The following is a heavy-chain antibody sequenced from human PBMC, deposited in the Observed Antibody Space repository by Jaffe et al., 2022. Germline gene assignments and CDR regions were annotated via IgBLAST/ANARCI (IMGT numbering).Heavy chain of an antibody. D-gene: IGHD3-3*01. CDR3: ARSSLYYDFWSGYFPYQNWFDP. J-gene: IGHJ5*02. Sequence: QVTLKESGPVLVKPTETLTLTCTVSGFSLSNARMGVSWIRQPPGKALEWLAHIFSNDEKSYSTSLKSRLTISKDTSKSQVVLTMTNMDPVDTATYYCARSSLYYDFWSGYFPYQNWFDPWGQGTLVTVSS. V-gene: IGHV2-26*01. CDR1: GFSLSNARMG. CDR2: IFSNDEK.